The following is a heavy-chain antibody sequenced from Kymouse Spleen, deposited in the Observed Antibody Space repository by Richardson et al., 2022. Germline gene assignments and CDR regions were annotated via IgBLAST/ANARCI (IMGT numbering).Heavy chain of an antibody. J-gene: IGHJ4*02,IGHJ5*02. D-gene: IGHD3-16*02. CDR1: GGSFSGYY. CDR3: ARSLYDYVWGS. Sequence: QVQLQQWGAGLLKPSETLSLTCAVYGGSFSGYYWSWIRQPPGKGLEWIGEINHSGSTNYNPSLKSRVTISVDTSKNQFSLKLSSVTAADTAVYYCARSLYDYVWGSWGQGTLVTVSS. CDR2: INHSGST. V-gene: IGHV4-34*01.